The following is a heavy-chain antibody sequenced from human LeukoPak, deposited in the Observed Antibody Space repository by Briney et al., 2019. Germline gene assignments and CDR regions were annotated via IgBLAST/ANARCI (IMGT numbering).Heavy chain of an antibody. D-gene: IGHD5-18*01. J-gene: IGHJ5*02. CDR2: INANSGGT. Sequence: ASVTVSCKASGYTFTDYYMHWVRQAPGQGLEWMGWINANSGGTNYAQKFQGRVTMTRDTSITTAYMELRSLGSDDTAVFYCARGPFRNVDTAMIASRFDPWGQGTLVTVSS. CDR3: ARGPFRNVDTAMIASRFDP. V-gene: IGHV1-2*02. CDR1: GYTFTDYY.